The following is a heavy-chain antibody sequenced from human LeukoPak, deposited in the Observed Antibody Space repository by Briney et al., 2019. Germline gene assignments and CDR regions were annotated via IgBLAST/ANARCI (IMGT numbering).Heavy chain of an antibody. CDR2: IHSDGTT. Sequence: GGSLRLSCAASGFTFSNYAMSWVRQAPGNGLEWVSGIHSDGTTYYADSVKGRFTISRDNSKNTLYLQMKSLTADDTALYYCAKRYFGNYYFDFWGQGTLVTVSS. CDR1: GFTFSNYA. D-gene: IGHD3-9*01. CDR3: AKRYFGNYYFDF. V-gene: IGHV3-23*01. J-gene: IGHJ4*02.